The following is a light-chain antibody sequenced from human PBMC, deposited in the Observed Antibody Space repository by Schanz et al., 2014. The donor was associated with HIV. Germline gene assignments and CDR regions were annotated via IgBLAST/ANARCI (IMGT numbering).Light chain of an antibody. CDR3: QHYVTYSQWP. Sequence: DIQMTQSPSSLSASVGDRVTITCQASQDISNYLNWYQQKPGKAPKLLIYAASTLQSGVPSRFSGSGSGTEFTLTISSLQPDDFATYFCQHYVTYSQWPFGQGTKVEVK. V-gene: IGKV1-16*01. CDR1: QDISNY. J-gene: IGKJ1*01. CDR2: AAS.